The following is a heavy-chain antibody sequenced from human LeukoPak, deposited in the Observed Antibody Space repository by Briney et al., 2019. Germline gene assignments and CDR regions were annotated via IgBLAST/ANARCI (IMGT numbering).Heavy chain of an antibody. D-gene: IGHD3-10*01. CDR1: GYSFTNYW. Sequence: GESLKISCKGSGYSFTNYWIDWVRQMPGKGLEWMGIIYPGDSDTRYSPSFQGQVSISADKSISTAYLQWSSLKASDTAMYYCATGSYSAYFDYWGQGTLVTVSS. V-gene: IGHV5-51*01. CDR3: ATGSYSAYFDY. CDR2: IYPGDSDT. J-gene: IGHJ4*02.